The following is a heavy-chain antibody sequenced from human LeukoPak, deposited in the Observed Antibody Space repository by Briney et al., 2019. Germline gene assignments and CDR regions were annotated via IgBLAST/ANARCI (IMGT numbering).Heavy chain of an antibody. CDR3: ARRYSPLNYYMDV. D-gene: IGHD2-21*01. CDR1: GGSIGSSSYY. V-gene: IGHV4-39*01. Sequence: SETLSLTCTVSGGSIGSSSYYWGWIRQPPGKGLEWIGSIYYSGSTYYNPSLKSRVTISVDTSKNQFSLKLSSVTAADTAVYYCARRYSPLNYYMDVWGKGTTVTISS. CDR2: IYYSGST. J-gene: IGHJ6*03.